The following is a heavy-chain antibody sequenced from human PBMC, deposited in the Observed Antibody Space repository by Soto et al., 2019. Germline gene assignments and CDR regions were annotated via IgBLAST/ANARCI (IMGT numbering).Heavy chain of an antibody. CDR1: GFTFSSHV. CDR3: ARGPRAPPPHDYGMDV. CDR2: ISGGGGTT. Sequence: GGSLRLSCAASGFTFSSHVMNWVRQAPGKGLGWVAAISGGGGTTYYGDSVEGRFTMSRDNSKNTLYLQMNSLRADDTAVYYCARGPRAPPPHDYGMDVWGQGTTVTVSS. J-gene: IGHJ6*02. V-gene: IGHV3-23*01.